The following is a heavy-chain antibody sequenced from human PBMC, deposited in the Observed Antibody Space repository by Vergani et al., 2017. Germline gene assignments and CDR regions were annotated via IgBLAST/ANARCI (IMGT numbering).Heavy chain of an antibody. Sequence: EVQLVESGGDVERPGGSLRLSCAASGFTFDDCAMSWVRQAPGKGLEWVSGINWNGGSTSYADSVKGRFTISRDNAKNSLYLQMNSLRVEDTALYYCARRSGYSTGWIDYWGQGTLVTVSS. CDR2: INWNGGST. V-gene: IGHV3-20*04. D-gene: IGHD6-19*01. J-gene: IGHJ4*02. CDR3: ARRSGYSTGWIDY. CDR1: GFTFDDCA.